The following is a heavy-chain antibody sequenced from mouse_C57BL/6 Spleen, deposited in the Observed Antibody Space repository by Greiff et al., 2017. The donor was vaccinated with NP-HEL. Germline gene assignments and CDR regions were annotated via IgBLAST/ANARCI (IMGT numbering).Heavy chain of an antibody. J-gene: IGHJ3*01. V-gene: IGHV1-15*01. Sequence: VKLMESGAELVRPGASVTLSCKASGYTFTDYEMHWVKQTPVHGLEWIGAIDPETGGTAYNQKFKGKAILTADKSSSTAYMELRSLTSEDSAVYYCTREKRDWGQGTLVTVSA. CDR3: TREKRD. CDR1: GYTFTDYE. CDR2: IDPETGGT.